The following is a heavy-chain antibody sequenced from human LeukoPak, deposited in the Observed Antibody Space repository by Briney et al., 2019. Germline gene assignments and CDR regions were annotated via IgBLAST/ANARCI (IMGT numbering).Heavy chain of an antibody. D-gene: IGHD3-22*01. J-gene: IGHJ3*02. CDR3: ATGGDSSGYYYGRNAFDI. Sequence: ASVKVSCKVSGYTLTELSMHWVRQAPGKGLDWMGGFDPEDGETLYAQKFQGRDTMTEDKSTDTAYMELSSLRSEDTAVYYCATGGDSSGYYYGRNAFDIWGQGTMVTVSS. CDR2: FDPEDGET. V-gene: IGHV1-24*01. CDR1: GYTLTELS.